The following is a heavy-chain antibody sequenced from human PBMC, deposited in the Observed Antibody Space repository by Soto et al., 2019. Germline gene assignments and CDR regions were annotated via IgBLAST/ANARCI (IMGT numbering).Heavy chain of an antibody. V-gene: IGHV1-18*04. CDR2: ISAYNGNT. J-gene: IGHJ6*02. Sequence: ASVKVSCKASGYTFTSYGISWVRQALGQMLEWMGWISAYNGNTNFAQKLQGRVTMTTDTSTSTAYMELRSLRYDDTDGYYWARGTATSYYDYGMDVWGQGTTVTVSS. D-gene: IGHD5-18*01. CDR1: GYTFTSYG. CDR3: ARGTATSYYDYGMDV.